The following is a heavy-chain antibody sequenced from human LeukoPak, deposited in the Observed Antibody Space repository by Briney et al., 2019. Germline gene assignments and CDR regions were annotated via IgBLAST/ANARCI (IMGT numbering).Heavy chain of an antibody. J-gene: IGHJ3*02. Sequence: KASETLSLTCTISGASINSGFYWSWIRQPPGKGLEWIGYIYYSGSTNYNPSLKSRVTISVDTSKNQFSLKLSSVTAADTAVYYCARHSSSGYSDAPDAFDIWGQGTMVTVSS. CDR1: GASINSGFY. D-gene: IGHD3-22*01. CDR2: IYYSGST. CDR3: ARHSSSGYSDAPDAFDI. V-gene: IGHV4-59*08.